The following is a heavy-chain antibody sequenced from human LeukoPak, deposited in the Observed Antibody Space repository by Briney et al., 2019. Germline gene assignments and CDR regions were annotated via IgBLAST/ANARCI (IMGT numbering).Heavy chain of an antibody. CDR2: IYHSGST. D-gene: IGHD6-6*01. J-gene: IGHJ5*02. Sequence: SQTLSLTCTVSGGSISSGSYYWSWIRQPPGKGLEWIGYIYHSGSTYYNPSLKSRVTISVDRSKNQFSLKLSSVTAADTAVYYCARVEEQLVPWFDPWGQGTLVTVSS. CDR1: GGSISSGSYY. CDR3: ARVEEQLVPWFDP. V-gene: IGHV4-30-2*01.